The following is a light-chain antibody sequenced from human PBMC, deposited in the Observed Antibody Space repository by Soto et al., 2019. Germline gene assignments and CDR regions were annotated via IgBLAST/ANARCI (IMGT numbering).Light chain of an antibody. CDR3: SSYTVSSTFV. CDR1: SSDVGGYNS. Sequence: QSALTQPASVSGSPGQSITISCTGTSSDVGGYNSVSWYQQHPGNAPKLMIYEVNNRPSGVSDRFSGSKSGNTASLTISGLQAEDEADYYCSSYTVSSTFVFGGGTKLTVL. J-gene: IGLJ3*02. V-gene: IGLV2-14*01. CDR2: EVN.